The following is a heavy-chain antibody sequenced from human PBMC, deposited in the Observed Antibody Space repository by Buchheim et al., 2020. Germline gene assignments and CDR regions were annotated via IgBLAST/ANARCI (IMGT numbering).Heavy chain of an antibody. CDR2: ISYDGSHK. D-gene: IGHD6-13*01. J-gene: IGHJ4*02. V-gene: IGHV3-30-3*01. CDR1: GFTFSSYA. CDR3: ARDAGYSSSWLGY. Sequence: QVQLVESGGGVVQPGRSLRLSCAASGFTFSSYAMHWVRQAPGKGLEWVAVISYDGSHKYHADSVKGRLTISRDNSKNTLYLQMNSLRAEDTAVYYCARDAGYSSSWLGYWGQGTL.